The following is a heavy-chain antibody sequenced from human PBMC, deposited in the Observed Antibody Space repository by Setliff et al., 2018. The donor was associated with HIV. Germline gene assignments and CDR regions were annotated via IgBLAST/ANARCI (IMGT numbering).Heavy chain of an antibody. Sequence: SLRLSCAASGFTFSNYEMNWVRQAPGKGLEWVSYITGSGGRIYYADSVKGRFTISRDNAKNSVYLQMNSLRAEDTAVYYCARNGRQLVRGEFDYWGQGTLVTVSS. V-gene: IGHV3-48*03. CDR3: ARNGRQLVRGEFDY. CDR2: ITGSGGRI. D-gene: IGHD6-6*01. J-gene: IGHJ4*02. CDR1: GFTFSNYE.